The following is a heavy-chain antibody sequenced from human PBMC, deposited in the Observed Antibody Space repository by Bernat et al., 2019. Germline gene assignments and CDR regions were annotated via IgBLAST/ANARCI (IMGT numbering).Heavy chain of an antibody. Sequence: QVQLVESGGGVVQPGRSLRLSCAASGFTFSSYAMHWVRQAPGKGLEWVAVISYDGSNKYYADSVKGRFTISRDNSKNTLYLQMNSLRAEDTAVYYCARERRYSSSWNFDYWGQGTLVTVSS. V-gene: IGHV3-30-3*01. D-gene: IGHD6-13*01. CDR2: ISYDGSNK. CDR3: ARERRYSSSWNFDY. J-gene: IGHJ4*02. CDR1: GFTFSSYA.